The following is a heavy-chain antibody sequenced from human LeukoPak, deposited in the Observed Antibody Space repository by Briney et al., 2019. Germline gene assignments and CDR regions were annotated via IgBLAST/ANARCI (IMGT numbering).Heavy chain of an antibody. CDR1: VGSFSGYY. Sequence: SETLSLTCAVYVGSFSGYYWSWIRQPPGKGLEWIGEINHSGSTNYNSSLESRVTISVDTSKNQFSLKLSSVTAADTAVYYCARGQRFDYWGQGTLVTVSS. V-gene: IGHV4-34*01. CDR2: INHSGST. J-gene: IGHJ4*02. CDR3: ARGQRFDY.